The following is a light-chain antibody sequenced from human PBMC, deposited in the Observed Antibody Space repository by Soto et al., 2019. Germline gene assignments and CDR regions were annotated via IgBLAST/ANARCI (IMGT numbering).Light chain of an antibody. CDR1: QTIGTY. CDR2: GAS. V-gene: IGKV3-20*01. CDR3: QQYGRTSWT. J-gene: IGKJ1*01. Sequence: EIVMTQSPATLSVSPGESATLSCKASQTIGTYLAWYQQKPGQAPRLLIYGASTRATGIPDRFSGSGSGTDFTLTISRLEPEDFAVYYCQQYGRTSWTFGQGTKVEIK.